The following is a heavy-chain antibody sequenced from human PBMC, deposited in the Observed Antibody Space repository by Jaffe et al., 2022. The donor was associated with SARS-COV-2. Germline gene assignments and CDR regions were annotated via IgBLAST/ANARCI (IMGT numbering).Heavy chain of an antibody. J-gene: IGHJ5*02. Sequence: EVQLVESGGGLVQPGGSLRLSCAASGFTFSSYSMNWVRQAPGKGLEWVSYISSSSSTIYYADSVKGRFTISRDNAKNSLYLQMNSLRDEDTAVYYCARGNVDIVATIMGGPWGQGTLVTVSS. CDR1: GFTFSSYS. CDR3: ARGNVDIVATIMGGP. CDR2: ISSSSSTI. V-gene: IGHV3-48*02. D-gene: IGHD5-12*01.